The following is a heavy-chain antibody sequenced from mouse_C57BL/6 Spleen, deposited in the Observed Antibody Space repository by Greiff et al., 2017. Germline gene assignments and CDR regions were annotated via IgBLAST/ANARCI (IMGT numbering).Heavy chain of an antibody. Sequence: QVQLQQSGPELVKPGASVKISCKASGYAFSSSWMNWVKQRPGKGLEWIGRIYPGDGDTNYNGKFKGKATLTADKSSSTAYMQLSSLTSEDSAVYYGARGRGRGQYYAMDYWGQGTSVTVSS. D-gene: IGHD3-3*01. CDR3: ARGRGRGQYYAMDY. V-gene: IGHV1-82*01. J-gene: IGHJ4*01. CDR2: IYPGDGDT. CDR1: GYAFSSSW.